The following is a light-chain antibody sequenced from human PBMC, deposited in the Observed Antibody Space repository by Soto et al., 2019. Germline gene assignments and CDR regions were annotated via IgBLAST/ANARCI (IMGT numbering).Light chain of an antibody. J-gene: IGLJ1*01. CDR2: DDI. CDR1: SSNIGGNS. V-gene: IGLV1-51*01. Sequence: QSVMTQPPSVSAAPGQKVTISCSGSSSNIGGNSVSWYQQLPGTAPKLLIYDDIKRPSGIPDRYSGSKSGTSATLGITGFQTGDEADYYCGSWDSSLRAYVFGTGTKLTVL. CDR3: GSWDSSLRAYV.